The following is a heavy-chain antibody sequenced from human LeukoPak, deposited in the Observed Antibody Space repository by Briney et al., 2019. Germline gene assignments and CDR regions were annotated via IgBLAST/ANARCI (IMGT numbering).Heavy chain of an antibody. CDR2: FDPEDGET. D-gene: IGHD6-13*01. Sequence: ASVKVSCKVSGYTLTELSMHWVRQAPGKGLEWMGGFDPEDGETIYAQKFQARVTMTEDTSTDTAYMELSSLRSEDTAVYYCATRPIAAGLFDYWGQGNLVTVSS. CDR1: GYTLTELS. J-gene: IGHJ4*02. V-gene: IGHV1-24*01. CDR3: ATRPIAAGLFDY.